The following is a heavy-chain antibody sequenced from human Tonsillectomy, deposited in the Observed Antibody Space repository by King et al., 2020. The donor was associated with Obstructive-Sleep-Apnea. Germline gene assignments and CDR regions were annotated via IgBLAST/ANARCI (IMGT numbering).Heavy chain of an antibody. J-gene: IGHJ3*02. CDR3: TRDGSGWPRDAFDI. CDR2: IRTKVYGGTA. CDR1: GFTFPDYT. Sequence: VQLVESGGGLVQPGRSLGLSCTASGFTFPDYTLSWFRQAPGKGLEWVGFIRTKVYGGTAEYAASVKGRFTISRHDSKSIAYLQMNSLKTEDTALYYCTRDGSGWPRDAFDIWGQGTMVTVSS. D-gene: IGHD6-19*01. V-gene: IGHV3-49*03.